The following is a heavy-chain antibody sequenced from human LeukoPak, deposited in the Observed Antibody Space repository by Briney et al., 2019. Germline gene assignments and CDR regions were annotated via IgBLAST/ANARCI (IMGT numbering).Heavy chain of an antibody. CDR1: GFTFSDYY. Sequence: GGFLRLSCAASGFTFSDYYMSWIRQAPGKGLEWVSYISSSGSTIYYADSVKGRFTISRDNAKNSLYLQMNSLRAEDTAVYYCARDIYYGSDDAFDIWGQGTMVTVSS. CDR3: ARDIYYGSDDAFDI. V-gene: IGHV3-11*04. J-gene: IGHJ3*02. CDR2: ISSSGSTI. D-gene: IGHD3-10*01.